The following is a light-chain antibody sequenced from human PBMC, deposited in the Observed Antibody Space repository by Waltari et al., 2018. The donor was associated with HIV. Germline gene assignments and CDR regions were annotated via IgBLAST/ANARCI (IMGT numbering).Light chain of an antibody. V-gene: IGLV10-54*04. CDR1: KNNVGFQG. CDR2: RGN. J-gene: IGLJ3*02. CDR3: SSWDTRLNGWV. Sequence: QAGLTQPPSVSKAFRQTATLTCTGDKNNVGFQGPACLKHHQGRPPKLLSYRGNNRPSGVPDRFSASTSGNTASLNITGLQADDEADYFCSSWDTRLNGWVFGGGAHLTVL.